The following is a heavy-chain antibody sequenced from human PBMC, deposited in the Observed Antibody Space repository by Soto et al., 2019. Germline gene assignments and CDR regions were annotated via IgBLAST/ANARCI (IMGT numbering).Heavy chain of an antibody. V-gene: IGHV3-15*01. J-gene: IGHJ6*02. CDR1: GFTFSNAW. Sequence: GGSLRLSCAASGFTFSNAWMSWVRQSPGKGLEWVGRIKSKTDGGTTDYAAPVKGRFTISRDDSKNTLYLQMNSLKTEDTAVYYCTTLRYFDWLGYYYGMDVWGQGTTVTVSS. CDR2: IKSKTDGGTT. CDR3: TTLRYFDWLGYYYGMDV. D-gene: IGHD3-9*01.